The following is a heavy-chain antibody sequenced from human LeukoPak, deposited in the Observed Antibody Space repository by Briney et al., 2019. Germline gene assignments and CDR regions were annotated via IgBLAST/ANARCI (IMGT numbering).Heavy chain of an antibody. CDR3: ARGSITIFGVVIRTTNTYFDY. Sequence: PGGSLRLSCAASGFTFSDYYMSWIRQAPGKGLEWVSHISSSGGTIYYADSVKGRFTISRDNAKNSLYLQMNSLRAEDTAVYYCARGSITIFGVVIRTTNTYFDYWGQGTLVTVSS. D-gene: IGHD3-3*01. J-gene: IGHJ4*02. V-gene: IGHV3-11*01. CDR2: ISSSGGTI. CDR1: GFTFSDYY.